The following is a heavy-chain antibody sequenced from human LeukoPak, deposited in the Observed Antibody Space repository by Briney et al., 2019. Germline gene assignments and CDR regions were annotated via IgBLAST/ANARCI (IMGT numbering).Heavy chain of an antibody. CDR2: VSGSGGVT. CDR1: GFTFSKYA. CDR3: ATFLAVIAARDSLYFQH. D-gene: IGHD6-6*01. Sequence: LGGSLRLSCGASGFTFSKYAMSWVRQAPGKGLEWVSGVSGSGGVTYYADSVKGRFTISRDNSKNTLHLQMNSLRAEDTAVYYCATFLAVIAARDSLYFQHWGQGTLVSVSS. V-gene: IGHV3-23*01. J-gene: IGHJ1*01.